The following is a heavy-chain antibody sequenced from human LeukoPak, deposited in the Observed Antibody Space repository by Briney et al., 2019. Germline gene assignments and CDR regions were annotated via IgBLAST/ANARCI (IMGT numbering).Heavy chain of an antibody. CDR2: INQDGSEK. Sequence: PGGSLRLSCAASGFTFSTYWMSWVRQAPGKGLEWVANINQDGSEKYYVDSVKGRFTISRDNAKNSLYLQMNSLRAEDTAVYYCARDRDVAYYYDSSGLDPWGQGTLVTVSS. CDR3: ARDRDVAYYYDSSGLDP. V-gene: IGHV3-7*01. D-gene: IGHD3-22*01. J-gene: IGHJ5*02. CDR1: GFTFSTYW.